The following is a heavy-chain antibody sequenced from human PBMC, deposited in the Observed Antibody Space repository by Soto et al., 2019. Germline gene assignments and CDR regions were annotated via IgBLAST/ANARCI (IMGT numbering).Heavy chain of an antibody. J-gene: IGHJ5*02. CDR2: ISGSGGST. V-gene: IGHV3-23*01. D-gene: IGHD2-8*01. CDR1: GFTFSSYA. CDR3: AKVLSFDRLGYCTNGVCLNWFDP. Sequence: GGSLRLSCAASGFTFSSYAMSWVRQAPGKGLEWVSAISGSGGSTYYADSVKGRFTISRDNSKNTLYLQMNSLRAEDTAVYYCAKVLSFDRLGYCTNGVCLNWFDPWGQGTLVTVSS.